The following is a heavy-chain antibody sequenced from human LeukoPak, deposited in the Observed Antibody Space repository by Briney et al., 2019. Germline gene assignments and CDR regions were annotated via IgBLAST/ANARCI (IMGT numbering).Heavy chain of an antibody. CDR3: AIAYESGSFYRAFAY. CDR2: ISGDSDNK. Sequence: PGGSLRLSCAAPGFNVAAYAMYWVRQPPGKSLEWVSLISGDSDNKYSAASVKGRFAISRDNSKNSLYLQMNSLTTEDTALYYCAIAYESGSFYRAFAYWGQGALVTVSS. J-gene: IGHJ4*02. D-gene: IGHD3-10*01. CDR1: GFNVAAYA. V-gene: IGHV3-43*02.